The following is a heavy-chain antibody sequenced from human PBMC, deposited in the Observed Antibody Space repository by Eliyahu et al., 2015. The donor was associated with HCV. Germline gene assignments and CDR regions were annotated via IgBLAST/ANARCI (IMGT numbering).Heavy chain of an antibody. V-gene: IGHV3-23*01. Sequence: EVQLLESGXGLVXPGGSLRLSCAAXGFTFSSYAMSWVRQAPGKGLEWVSAISGSGGSTYYADSVKGRFTISRDNSKNTLYLQMNSLRAEDTAVYYCAKEVTVTTYLDYWGQGTLVTVSS. J-gene: IGHJ4*02. D-gene: IGHD4-17*01. CDR3: AKEVTVTTYLDY. CDR2: ISGSGGST. CDR1: GFTFSSYA.